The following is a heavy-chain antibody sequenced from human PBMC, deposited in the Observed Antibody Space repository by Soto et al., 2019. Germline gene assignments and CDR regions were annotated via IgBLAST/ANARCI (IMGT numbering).Heavy chain of an antibody. CDR1: SGSFSDYY. Sequence: QVQLQQWGAGLLKPSETLSLTCAIYSGSFSDYYWSWIRQPPGKGLKWIGEIDHSGITNFNPSLKSRVPIPVHTSKNQATLKLRCVTAADTAVYYCARGLPSTKGYWCFDLWGRGTLVPVSS. CDR3: ARGLPSTKGYWCFDL. CDR2: IDHSGIT. V-gene: IGHV4-34*02. J-gene: IGHJ2*01.